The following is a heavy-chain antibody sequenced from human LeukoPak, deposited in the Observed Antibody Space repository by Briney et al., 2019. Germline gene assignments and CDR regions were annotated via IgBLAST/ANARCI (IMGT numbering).Heavy chain of an antibody. CDR2: ISSSSDTI. CDR3: ASGMRVGPNI. Sequence: GGSLRLSCAASGFTFGPYTMNWVRQAPGKGLEWVSYISSSSDTIYCADSVKGRFTISRDNGKNSLYLQMNSLRAEDTAVYYCASGMRVGPNIWGQGTLVTVSS. J-gene: IGHJ4*02. D-gene: IGHD1-26*01. CDR1: GFTFGPYT. V-gene: IGHV3-48*04.